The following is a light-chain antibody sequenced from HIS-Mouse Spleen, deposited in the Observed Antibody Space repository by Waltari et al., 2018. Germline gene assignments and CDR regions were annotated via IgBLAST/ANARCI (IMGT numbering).Light chain of an antibody. CDR1: RSDVGGYNY. V-gene: IGLV2-8*01. J-gene: IGLJ2*01. CDR2: EVS. Sequence: QSALTQPPSASGSPGQSVTISCPGTRSDVGGYNYAPWYQQHPGKAPKLMIYEVSKRPSGVPDRFSGSKSGNTASLTVSGLQAEDEADYYCSSYAGSNNVVFGGGTKLTVL. CDR3: SSYAGSNNVV.